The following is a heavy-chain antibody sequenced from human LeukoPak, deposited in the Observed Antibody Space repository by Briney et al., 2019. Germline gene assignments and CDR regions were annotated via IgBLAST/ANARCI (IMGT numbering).Heavy chain of an antibody. CDR2: ISSSSSYI. CDR3: ATRRGSGYYYDY. D-gene: IGHD3-22*01. Sequence: GGSLRLSCAASGFTFSTFSMNCVRQAPGKGLEWVSSISSSSSYIYYADSVKGRFTISRDNAKNSLYLQMNSLRAEDTAVYYCATRRGSGYYYDYWGQGTLVTVSS. CDR1: GFTFSTFS. J-gene: IGHJ4*02. V-gene: IGHV3-21*01.